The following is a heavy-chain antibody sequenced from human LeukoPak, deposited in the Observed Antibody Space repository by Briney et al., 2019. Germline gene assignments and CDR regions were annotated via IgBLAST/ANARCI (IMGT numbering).Heavy chain of an antibody. J-gene: IGHJ4*02. CDR1: GGSFSGYC. CDR3: ARGGFRAAAGTALWY. D-gene: IGHD6-13*01. Sequence: SETLSLTCAVYGGSFSGYCWSWIRQPPGKGLEWIGEINHSGSTNYNPSLKSRVTISIDTSKNQFSLKLNSVTAADTAVYFCARGGFRAAAGTALWYWGQGTLVTVSS. V-gene: IGHV4-34*01. CDR2: INHSGST.